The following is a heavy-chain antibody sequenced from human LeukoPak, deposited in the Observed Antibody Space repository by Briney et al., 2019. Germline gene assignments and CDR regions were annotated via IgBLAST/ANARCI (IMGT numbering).Heavy chain of an antibody. Sequence: GGSLRLSCAASGFTFDDYAMHWVRQAPGKGLEWVANIKQDGSEKYYVDSVKGRFTISRDNAKNSLYLQMNSLRAEDTAVYYCARDTYYDFRYWGQGTLVTVSS. CDR2: IKQDGSEK. CDR1: GFTFDDYA. V-gene: IGHV3-7*01. J-gene: IGHJ4*02. D-gene: IGHD3-3*01. CDR3: ARDTYYDFRY.